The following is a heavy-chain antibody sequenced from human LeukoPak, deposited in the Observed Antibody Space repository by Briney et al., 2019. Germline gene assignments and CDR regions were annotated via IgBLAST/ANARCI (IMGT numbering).Heavy chain of an antibody. J-gene: IGHJ4*02. D-gene: IGHD4-17*01. Sequence: GGSLRLSCAASGFTFSSYGMHWVRQAPGKGLEWVAFIRYDESNKYYADSVKGRFTISRDNSKNTLYLQMNSLRDDDTAVYHCVKDLTTVTTQGDYWGQGTLVTVSS. CDR2: IRYDESNK. CDR1: GFTFSSYG. V-gene: IGHV3-30*02. CDR3: VKDLTTVTTQGDY.